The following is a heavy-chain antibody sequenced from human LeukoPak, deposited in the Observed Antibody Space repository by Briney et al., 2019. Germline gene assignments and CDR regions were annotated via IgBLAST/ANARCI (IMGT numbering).Heavy chain of an antibody. CDR3: ARGGRLPPDY. D-gene: IGHD5-18*01. Sequence: SETLSLTCTVSGGSISNFYWSWVRQPAGKGLERMGHVYSTGSTNYNPSLNSRVTISVDTSQSQFSLKLSSVTAAHTAVYYCARGGRLPPDYWGQGVLVTVSS. J-gene: IGHJ4*02. V-gene: IGHV4-4*07. CDR2: VYSTGST. CDR1: GGSISNFY.